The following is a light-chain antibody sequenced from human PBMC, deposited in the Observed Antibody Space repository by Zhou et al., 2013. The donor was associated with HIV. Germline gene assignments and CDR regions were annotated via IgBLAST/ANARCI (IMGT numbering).Light chain of an antibody. CDR3: QQSSSTPWT. CDR1: QSISSY. J-gene: IGKJ1*01. Sequence: DIQMTQSPSSLSASVGDRVTITCRASQSISSYLNWYQQKPGKAPKLLIYAASSLQRGVPSRFSGSGSGTDFTLTISSLQPEDFATYYCQQSSSTPWTFGQGTKNGNQT. CDR2: AAS. V-gene: IGKV1-39*01.